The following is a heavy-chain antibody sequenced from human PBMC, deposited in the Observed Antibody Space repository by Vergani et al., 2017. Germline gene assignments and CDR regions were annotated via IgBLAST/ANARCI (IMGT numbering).Heavy chain of an antibody. D-gene: IGHD2-2*02. CDR1: GGSFSGYY. CDR3: ARVLSSQYRGYCSSTSCYKGLYYYYYMDV. CDR2: INHSGST. V-gene: IGHV4-34*01. J-gene: IGHJ6*03. Sequence: QVQLQQWGAGLLKPSETLSLTCAVYGGSFSGYYWSWIRQPPGKGLEWIGEINHSGSTNYNPSLKSRVTISVDTSKNQFSLKLSSVTAADTAVYYCARVLSSQYRGYCSSTSCYKGLYYYYYMDVWGKGTTVTVSS.